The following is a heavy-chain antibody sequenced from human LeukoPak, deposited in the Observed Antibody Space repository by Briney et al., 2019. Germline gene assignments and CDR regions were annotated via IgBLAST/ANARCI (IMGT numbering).Heavy chain of an antibody. CDR3: ARELPSHWFDP. CDR1: AGTFSSYA. CDR2: VIPIFGTA. D-gene: IGHD1-26*01. J-gene: IGHJ5*02. Sequence: SVMVSCNASAGTFSSYAISWVRQAPGQGLEWMGAVIPIFGTAHYAQKFQGRVTITTDESTSTAYMELSSLRSEDTAVYYCARELPSHWFDPWGQGTLVTVSS. V-gene: IGHV1-69*05.